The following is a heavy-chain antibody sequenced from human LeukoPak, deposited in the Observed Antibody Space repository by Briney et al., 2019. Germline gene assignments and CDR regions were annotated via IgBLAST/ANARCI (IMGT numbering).Heavy chain of an antibody. D-gene: IGHD3-9*01. Sequence: PGGSLRLSCAASGISFSSYGMHWVRQAPGKGLEWVTFIWYDASNKYYAESVKGRFTISRDNSRNTLSLQMNSLRAEDTAIYYCATDISTHYFGSWGQGTLVTVSS. V-gene: IGHV3-30*02. J-gene: IGHJ4*02. CDR1: GISFSSYG. CDR3: ATDISTHYFGS. CDR2: IWYDASNK.